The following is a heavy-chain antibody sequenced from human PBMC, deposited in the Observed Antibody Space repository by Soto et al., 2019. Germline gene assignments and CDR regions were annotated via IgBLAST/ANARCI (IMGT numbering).Heavy chain of an antibody. CDR1: GGTFRSYA. J-gene: IGHJ5*02. CDR2: IIPIFGPA. CDR3: TKSRGGVFNWFDP. Sequence: QVQLVQSGAEVKKPGSSVKVSCKASGGTFRSYAISWVRQAPGQGLEWMGGIIPIFGPANYAQKFQGRVKITADESTSTAYMEMSSLRSVDTAVYYCTKSRGGVFNWFDPWGQGTLVTVSS. V-gene: IGHV1-69*01. D-gene: IGHD3-10*01.